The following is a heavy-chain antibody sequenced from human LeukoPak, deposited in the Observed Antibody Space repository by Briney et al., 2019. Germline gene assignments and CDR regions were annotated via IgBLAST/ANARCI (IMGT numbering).Heavy chain of an antibody. CDR3: ARHGDYDSKAFDI. CDR1: GYSFNTYW. D-gene: IGHD3-22*01. Sequence: GESLKISCKGSGYSFNTYWIGWVRQMPGKGLEWMGIIYPGDSDTKYSPSFQGQVTISADKSIRTAYLQWSSLKASDTAMYYCARHGDYDSKAFDIWGQGTMVTVSS. V-gene: IGHV5-51*01. J-gene: IGHJ3*02. CDR2: IYPGDSDT.